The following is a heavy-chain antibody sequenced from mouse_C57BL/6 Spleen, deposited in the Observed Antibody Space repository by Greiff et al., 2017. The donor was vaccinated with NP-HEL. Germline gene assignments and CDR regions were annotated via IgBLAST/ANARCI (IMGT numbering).Heavy chain of an antibody. J-gene: IGHJ1*03. CDR2: IHPNSGST. D-gene: IGHD2-5*01. Sequence: QVQLQQPGAELVKPGASVKLSCKASGYTFTSYWMHWVKQRPGQGLEWIGMIHPNSGSTNYNEKFKSKATLTVDKSSSTAYMQLSSLTSEDSAVYYCARSPAYYSNYGGYFDVWGTGTTVTVSS. CDR3: ARSPAYYSNYGGYFDV. CDR1: GYTFTSYW. V-gene: IGHV1-64*01.